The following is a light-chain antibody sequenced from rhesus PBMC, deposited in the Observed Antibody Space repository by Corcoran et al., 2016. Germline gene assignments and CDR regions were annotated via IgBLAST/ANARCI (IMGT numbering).Light chain of an antibody. CDR2: KGS. Sequence: DVVMTQSPLALPITPGQPASISCRSSQSLVHSSGNTNLSWFQQKPGQPPRLLIYKGSNRYSGVPDRCSGNGAGTEFTLKISIVEAEDVGVYYCMQYTHIPESFGRGTKVEIK. CDR3: MQYTHIPES. V-gene: IGKV2-65*01. J-gene: IGKJ2*01. CDR1: QSLVHSSGNTN.